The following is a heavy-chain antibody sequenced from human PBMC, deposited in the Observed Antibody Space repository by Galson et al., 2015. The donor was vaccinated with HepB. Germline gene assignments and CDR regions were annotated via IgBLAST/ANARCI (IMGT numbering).Heavy chain of an antibody. J-gene: IGHJ4*02. V-gene: IGHV1-18*04. D-gene: IGHD1-1*01. CDR3: AGGPRVDTHGPGTYDF. CDR2: ISTYNGNT. Sequence: SVKVSCKASRYIFDNFGFNWLRQAPGEGLEWMGWISTYNGNTRYTQSLQGRVTLTTDTSTKTAYMELRGLRSDDTAVYYCAGGPRVDTHGPGTYDFWGQGTLVTVSS. CDR1: RYIFDNFG.